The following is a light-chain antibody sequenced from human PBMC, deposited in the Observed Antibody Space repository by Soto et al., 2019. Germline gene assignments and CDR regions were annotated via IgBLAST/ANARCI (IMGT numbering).Light chain of an antibody. J-gene: IGKJ5*01. CDR3: QQNYIIPTT. V-gene: IGKV1-39*01. CDR1: QSIGIY. CDR2: AAS. Sequence: DIHMTQSPSSLSASVGYRFTITCGASQSIGIYLSWYQQMPGRAPKLLIYAASNFQPGVPSRFSGSGSGTDFTLTISSLQPDDFETYYCQQNYIIPTTFGQGTRLEIK.